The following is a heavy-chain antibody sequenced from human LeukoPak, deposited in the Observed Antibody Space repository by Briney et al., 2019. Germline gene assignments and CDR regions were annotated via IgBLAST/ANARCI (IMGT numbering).Heavy chain of an antibody. D-gene: IGHD4-17*01. CDR3: ARDARGDYVQYYYYGMDV. CDR2: INPNSGGT. Sequence: GASVKVSCKASGYTFTAYYMHWVRQAPGQGLEWMGWINPNSGGTNYAQKFHDRVTMTRDTSISTAYMELNRLKSDDTAVYYCARDARGDYVQYYYYGMDVWGQGTTVTVSS. J-gene: IGHJ6*02. CDR1: GYTFTAYY. V-gene: IGHV1-2*02.